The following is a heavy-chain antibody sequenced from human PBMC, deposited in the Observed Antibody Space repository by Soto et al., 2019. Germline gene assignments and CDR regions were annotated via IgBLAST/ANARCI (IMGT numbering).Heavy chain of an antibody. Sequence: EVQVVESGGGLAQPGGSLRLSCAASGFTVSSSYMSWVRQAPGKRLEWVSVIYAGGDTFYADSVKGRFTISRDNSENTLYLQMNGLRVADTAVYYCALHCPGGNGFGYWGQGTLVTVSS. CDR3: ALHCPGGNGFGY. CDR2: IYAGGDT. CDR1: GFTVSSSY. D-gene: IGHD2-8*02. J-gene: IGHJ4*02. V-gene: IGHV3-66*01.